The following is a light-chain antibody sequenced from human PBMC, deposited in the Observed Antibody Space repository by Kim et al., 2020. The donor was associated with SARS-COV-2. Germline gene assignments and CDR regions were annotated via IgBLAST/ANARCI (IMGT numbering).Light chain of an antibody. V-gene: IGLV3-19*01. CDR1: SLRKYY. CDR3: NSRDTSHFVI. CDR2: GKN. J-gene: IGLJ2*01. Sequence: SSELTQDPAVSVALGQTVRITCQGDSLRKYYATWYQQKPGQAPVLLISGKNNRPSGIPDRFSGSSSGNTASLTIAGALAEDEADYYCNSRDTSHFVIFGGGTKLTVL.